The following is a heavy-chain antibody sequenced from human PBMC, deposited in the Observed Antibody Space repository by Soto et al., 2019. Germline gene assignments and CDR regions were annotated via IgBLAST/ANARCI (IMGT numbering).Heavy chain of an antibody. D-gene: IGHD1-20*01. CDR3: AKYNTLLANGPFDY. CDR2: TSDSGAGT. J-gene: IGHJ4*02. Sequence: PGGSLRLSCAASGFTFNSYAMSWVRQAPGKGLEWVSATSDSGAGTYYADSVKGRVTISRDNSKNTLFLQMNSLRAEDTAIYFCAKYNTLLANGPFDYRGQRTLVTVSS. V-gene: IGHV3-23*01. CDR1: GFTFNSYA.